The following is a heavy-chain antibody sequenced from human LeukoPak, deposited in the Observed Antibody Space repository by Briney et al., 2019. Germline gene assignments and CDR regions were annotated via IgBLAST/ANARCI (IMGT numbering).Heavy chain of an antibody. D-gene: IGHD2-15*01. CDR3: ARRGGPFDN. J-gene: IGHJ4*02. CDR2: IYYSGST. CDR1: GGSINSRSYY. V-gene: IGHV4-39*01. Sequence: SETLSLTCTVSGGSINSRSYYWGWIRQPPGKGLEWLGSIYYSGSTYYNPSLKSRVTISVDKSKNQFSLKVSSVTAADTAVYYCARRGGPFDNWSQGTLVTVSS.